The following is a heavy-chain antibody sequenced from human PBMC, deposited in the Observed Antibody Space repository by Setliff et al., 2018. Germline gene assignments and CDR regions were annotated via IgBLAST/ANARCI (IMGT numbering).Heavy chain of an antibody. V-gene: IGHV3-30*02. D-gene: IGHD3-22*01. CDR3: TNSMPNYYDSSGYYSGSLSDAFDI. CDR1: GFTFSGYG. Sequence: PGGSLRLSCAASGFTFSGYGMHWVRQAPGKGLEWVAFIRYNGADKYYADSVKGRFTISRDNSKNTLYLQMNSLRAEDTAVYYCTNSMPNYYDSSGYYSGSLSDAFDIWGQGTMVT. CDR2: IRYNGADK. J-gene: IGHJ3*02.